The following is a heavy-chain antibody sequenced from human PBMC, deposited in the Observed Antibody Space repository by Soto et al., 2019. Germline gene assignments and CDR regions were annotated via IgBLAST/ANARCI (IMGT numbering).Heavy chain of an antibody. V-gene: IGHV4-59*01. D-gene: IGHD3-22*01. Sequence: QVQLQESGPGLVKPSETLSLTCTVSGASISSSYWSWIRQSPGKGLEWTGYVYYSGSTNYNPSLKSRVTISVDTSKNQFSLKLSSVTAADTAVYYCARGYYDTSGQSNTFDIWGQGTMVTVSS. J-gene: IGHJ3*02. CDR1: GASISSSY. CDR2: VYYSGST. CDR3: ARGYYDTSGQSNTFDI.